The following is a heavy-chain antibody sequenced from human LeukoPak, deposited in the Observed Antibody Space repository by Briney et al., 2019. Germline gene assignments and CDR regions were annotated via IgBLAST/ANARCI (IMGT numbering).Heavy chain of an antibody. Sequence: ASVKVSCKASGGTFISYAISWVRQAPGQGLERMGGIIPIFGTANYAQKFQGRVTITADESTSTAYMELSSLRSEDTAVYYCAKSSGYYYSSSYFDYWGQGTLVTVSS. CDR1: GGTFISYA. CDR2: IIPIFGTA. V-gene: IGHV1-69*13. J-gene: IGHJ4*02. CDR3: AKSSGYYYSSSYFDY. D-gene: IGHD3-22*01.